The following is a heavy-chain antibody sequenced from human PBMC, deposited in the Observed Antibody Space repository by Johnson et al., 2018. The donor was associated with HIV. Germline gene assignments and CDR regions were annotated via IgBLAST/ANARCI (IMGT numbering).Heavy chain of an antibody. D-gene: IGHD4-17*01. Sequence: VQLVESGGGVVQPGRSLRLSCAASGFTFDDYGMSWVRQAPGKGLEWVSRISGDGSSSSYADSVRGRFTISRDSSKNTLYLQMKSLRVEDTAVYYCARRPETGDRLWRAFDIWGHGTMVTVSS. J-gene: IGHJ3*02. V-gene: IGHV3-20*04. CDR2: ISGDGSSS. CDR3: ARRPETGDRLWRAFDI. CDR1: GFTFDDYG.